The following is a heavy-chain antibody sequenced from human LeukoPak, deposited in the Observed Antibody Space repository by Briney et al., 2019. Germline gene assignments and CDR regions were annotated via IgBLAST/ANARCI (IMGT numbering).Heavy chain of an antibody. CDR2: IFSGGST. J-gene: IGHJ3*01. Sequence: GGSLRLSCAVSVTVRSNYMSWVRQAPGKGLEWVSVIFSGGSTSYADSVKGRFTISRDNSKNTVYLQIDGLRTEDTGVYYCATNVVVDAATGVLDVWGQGTMVTVSS. CDR1: VTVRSNY. CDR3: ATNVVVDAATGVLDV. V-gene: IGHV3-53*05. D-gene: IGHD2-15*01.